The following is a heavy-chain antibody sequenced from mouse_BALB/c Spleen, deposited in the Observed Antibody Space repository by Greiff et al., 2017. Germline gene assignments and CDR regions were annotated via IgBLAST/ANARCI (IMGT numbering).Heavy chain of an antibody. V-gene: IGHV5-6*01. CDR1: GFTFSSYG. D-gene: IGHD2-14*01. CDR3: ARHPVREYWYFDV. J-gene: IGHJ1*01. Sequence: EVKLVESGGDLVKPGGSLKLSCAASGFTFSSYGMSWVRPTPDKRLEWVATISSGGSYTYYPDSVKGRFTISRDNAKNTLYLQMSSRKSEDTARNYGARHPVREYWYFDVGGAGTTATVSS. CDR2: ISSGGSYT.